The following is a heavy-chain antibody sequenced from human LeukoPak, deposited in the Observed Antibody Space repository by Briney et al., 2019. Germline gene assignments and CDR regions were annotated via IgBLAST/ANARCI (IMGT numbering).Heavy chain of an antibody. CDR3: TREGGSYYSNYFDY. Sequence: GGSLRLSCAASGFTFSSYGIHWVRQAPGKGLEWVGFIRSKAYGGTTEYAASVKGRFTISRDDSKSIAYLQMNSLKTEDTAVYYCTREGGSYYSNYFDYWGQGTLVTVSS. CDR2: IRSKAYGGTT. V-gene: IGHV3-49*04. D-gene: IGHD1-26*01. J-gene: IGHJ4*02. CDR1: GFTFSSYG.